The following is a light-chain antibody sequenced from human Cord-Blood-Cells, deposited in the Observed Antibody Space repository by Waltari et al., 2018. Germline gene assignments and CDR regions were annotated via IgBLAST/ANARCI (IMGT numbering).Light chain of an antibody. Sequence: QSALTQPASVSGSPGQSITISCTGTSSDAGGYNYVSWYQQHPGNAPKHMIYDVSKRPSGVSNRFSGSKSGNTSSLTISGLQAEDEADYYCSSYTSSSTLVFGGGTKLTVL. J-gene: IGLJ2*01. V-gene: IGLV2-14*01. CDR1: SSDAGGYNY. CDR3: SSYTSSSTLV. CDR2: DVS.